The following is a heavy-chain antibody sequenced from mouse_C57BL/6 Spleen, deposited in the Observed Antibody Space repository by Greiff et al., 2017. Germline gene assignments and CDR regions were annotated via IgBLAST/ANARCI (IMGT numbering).Heavy chain of an antibody. CDR1: GYTFTDYY. J-gene: IGHJ4*01. D-gene: IGHD1-1*01. V-gene: IGHV1-19*01. Sequence: EVQLQQSGPVLVKPGASVKMSCKASGYTFTDYYMNWVKQSHGKSLEWIGVINPYNGGTSYNQKFKGKATLTVDKSSSTAYMELNSLTSEDSAVYYCARSHGSSYLYAMDYWGQGTSVTVSS. CDR2: INPYNGGT. CDR3: ARSHGSSYLYAMDY.